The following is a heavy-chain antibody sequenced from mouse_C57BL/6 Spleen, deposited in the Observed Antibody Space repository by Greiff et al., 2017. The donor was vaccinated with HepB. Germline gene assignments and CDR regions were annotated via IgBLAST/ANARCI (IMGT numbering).Heavy chain of an antibody. J-gene: IGHJ1*03. CDR3: ARQDGSNWYFDV. CDR2: ISNLAYSI. Sequence: DVKLVESGGGLVQPGGSLKLPCAASGFTFSDYGMAWVRQAPRKGPEWVAFISNLAYSIYYADTVTGRFTISRENAKNTLYLEMSSLRSEDTAMYYCARQDGSNWYFDVWGTGTTVTVSS. V-gene: IGHV5-15*01. D-gene: IGHD2-3*01. CDR1: GFTFSDYG.